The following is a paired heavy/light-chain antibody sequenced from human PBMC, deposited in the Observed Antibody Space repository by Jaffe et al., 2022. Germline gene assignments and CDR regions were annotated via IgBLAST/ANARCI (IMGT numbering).Light chain of an antibody. CDR2: AAS. CDR1: QGISSY. Sequence: AIRMTQSPSSLSASTGDRVTITCRASQGISSYLAWYQQKPGKAPKLLIYAASTLQSGVPSRFSGSGSGTDFTLTISCLQSEDFATYYCQQYYSYPSITFGQGTRLEIK. CDR3: QQYYSYPSIT. J-gene: IGKJ5*01. V-gene: IGKV1-8*01.
Heavy chain of an antibody. CDR1: GGSFSGYY. CDR3: ARGRYFYGSGSYLID. J-gene: IGHJ4*02. CDR2: INHSGST. V-gene: IGHV4-34*01. Sequence: QVQLQQWGAGLLKPSETLSLTCAVYGGSFSGYYWSWIRQPPGKGLEWIGEINHSGSTNYNPSLKSRVTISVDTSKNQFSLKLSSVTAADTAVYYCARGRYFYGSGSYLIDWGQGTLVTVSS. D-gene: IGHD3-10*01.